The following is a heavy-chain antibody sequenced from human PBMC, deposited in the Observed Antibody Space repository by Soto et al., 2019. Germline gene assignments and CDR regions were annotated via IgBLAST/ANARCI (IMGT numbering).Heavy chain of an antibody. D-gene: IGHD2-2*02. CDR3: AREAISPATYFDY. V-gene: IGHV3-48*02. CDR2: ISSSSGTI. Sequence: GGSLRLSCAASVFTFSSYSMNWVRQAPGKGLELVSYISSSSGTIYYADSVKGRFTISRDNAKNSLYLQMNSLRDEDTAVYYCAREAISPATYFDYWGQGALVTVSS. CDR1: VFTFSSYS. J-gene: IGHJ4*02.